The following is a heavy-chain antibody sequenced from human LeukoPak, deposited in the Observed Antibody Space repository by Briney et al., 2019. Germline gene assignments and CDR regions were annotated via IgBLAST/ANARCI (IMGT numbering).Heavy chain of an antibody. CDR3: ARDTRNDYGLLNDSFDI. Sequence: SETLSLTCIVSGDSMSSYYWSWIRQPPGKGLEWIGYIYYYGSTNYNPSLKSRVTISVDTSKNQFSLKLSSVTAADTAMYYCARDTRNDYGLLNDSFDIWGQGTMVTVSS. D-gene: IGHD4-17*01. CDR1: GDSMSSYY. V-gene: IGHV4-59*01. CDR2: IYYYGST. J-gene: IGHJ3*02.